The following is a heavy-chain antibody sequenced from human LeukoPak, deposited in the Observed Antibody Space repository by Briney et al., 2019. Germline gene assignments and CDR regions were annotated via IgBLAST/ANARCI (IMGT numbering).Heavy chain of an antibody. D-gene: IGHD3-10*02. J-gene: IGHJ6*04. CDR1: GFTFSSYS. V-gene: IGHV3-48*04. Sequence: PGGSLGLSCAASGFTFSSYSMNWVRQAPGKGLEWVSYISSSGSTIYYADSVKGRFIISRDNAKNSLYLQMNSLRAEDTAVYYCAELGITMIGGVWGKGTTVTISS. CDR3: AELGITMIGGV. CDR2: ISSSGSTI.